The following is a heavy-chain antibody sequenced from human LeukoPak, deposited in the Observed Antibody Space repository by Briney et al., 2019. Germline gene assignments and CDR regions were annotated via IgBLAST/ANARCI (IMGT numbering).Heavy chain of an antibody. V-gene: IGHV3-66*02. CDR3: ARESLYYDSSSPGV. Sequence: GGSLRLSCAASGFAVSSNYMSWVRQAPGKGLEWVSVIYSGGSTYYADSVKGRFTISRDSSKNTLYLQMNSLRAEDTAVYYCARESLYYDSSSPGVWGQGTTVTVSS. D-gene: IGHD3-22*01. J-gene: IGHJ6*02. CDR2: IYSGGST. CDR1: GFAVSSNY.